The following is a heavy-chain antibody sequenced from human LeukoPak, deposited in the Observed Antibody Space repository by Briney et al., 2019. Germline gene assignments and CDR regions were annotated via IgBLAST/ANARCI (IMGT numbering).Heavy chain of an antibody. CDR2: VYYSGST. J-gene: IGHJ6*02. V-gene: IGHV4-59*01. Sequence: SETLSLTCTVSGGSISSYYWSWIRQPPGKGLEWIGYVYYSGSTNYNPSLKSRVTISVDTSKNQFSLKLSSVTAADTAVYYCARGYHIPYYYGSGSYYPYYGMDVWGQGTTVTVSS. CDR3: ARGYHIPYYYGSGSYYPYYGMDV. D-gene: IGHD3-10*01. CDR1: GGSISSYY.